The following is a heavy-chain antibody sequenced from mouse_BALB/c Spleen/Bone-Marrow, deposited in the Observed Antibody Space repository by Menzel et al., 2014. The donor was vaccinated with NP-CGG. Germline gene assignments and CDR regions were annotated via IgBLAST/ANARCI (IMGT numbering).Heavy chain of an antibody. Sequence: EVQLQQSGAELVKPGASVKLSCTASGFNIKDTYMHWVKQRPEQGLEWIGRIDPANGNTKYDPKSQGKATITADTSSNTAYLQLSSLTSEDTAVYYCASYYYGHYFDYWGQGTTLTVSS. CDR1: GFNIKDTY. J-gene: IGHJ2*01. CDR2: IDPANGNT. CDR3: ASYYYGHYFDY. V-gene: IGHV14-3*02. D-gene: IGHD1-1*01.